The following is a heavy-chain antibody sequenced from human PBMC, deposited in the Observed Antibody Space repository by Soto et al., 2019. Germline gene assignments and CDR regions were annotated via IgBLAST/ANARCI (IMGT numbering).Heavy chain of an antibody. J-gene: IGHJ4*02. CDR2: IVPTLRIT. D-gene: IGHD3-3*02. CDR3: ATDKYGAGRVGVHF. CDR1: GGTSTIYT. Sequence: QVQLVQSGAEVKKPGASLRVSCETSGGTSTIYTITWVRQAPGQGLEWMGRIVPTLRITNYAQEFQGRLTITADSPTSTAPIELTSLTSEDTAVYYCATDKYGAGRVGVHFWGQGTLVTVSS. V-gene: IGHV1-69*08.